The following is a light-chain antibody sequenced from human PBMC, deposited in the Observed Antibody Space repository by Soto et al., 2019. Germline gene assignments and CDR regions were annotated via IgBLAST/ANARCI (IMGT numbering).Light chain of an antibody. CDR1: RSNIGSNT. CDR2: TSN. Sequence: QSVLTQPPSVSGAPGQTVSNSCSGSRSNIGSNTLNWFQQVPGTAPKLLISTSNHRPSGVRGRFSASKSGTSASLAISGLQSDDEAVYYCAAWDDRLNVVVFGGGTKLTVL. V-gene: IGLV1-44*01. CDR3: AAWDDRLNVVV. J-gene: IGLJ2*01.